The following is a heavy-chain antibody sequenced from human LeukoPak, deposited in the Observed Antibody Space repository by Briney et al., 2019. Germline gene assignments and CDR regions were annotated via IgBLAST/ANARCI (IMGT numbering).Heavy chain of an antibody. CDR3: ARARITMVRGVIIKTQSFDY. CDR2: ISSSGSTI. V-gene: IGHV3-48*03. D-gene: IGHD3-10*01. CDR1: GFTFSSYE. J-gene: IGHJ4*02. Sequence: GGSLRLSCAASGFTFSSYEMNWVRQAPGKGLEWVSYISSSGSTIYYADSVKGRFTISRDNAKNSLYLQMNSLRAEDTAVYYCARARITMVRGVIIKTQSFDYWGQGPLVTVSS.